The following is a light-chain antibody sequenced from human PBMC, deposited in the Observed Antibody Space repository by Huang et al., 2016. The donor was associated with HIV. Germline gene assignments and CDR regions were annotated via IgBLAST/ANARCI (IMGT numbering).Light chain of an antibody. V-gene: IGKV3-11*01. J-gene: IGKJ1*01. CDR1: QSVRNY. Sequence: EIVLTQSPATLSLSPGERATLSCRASQSVRNYLAWYPQTPGQAPRLLSYDASNRATGTPARFSGSGSGTDFTLTISSLEPEDFAVYYCQQRSDWPPWTFGQGTKVEIK. CDR3: QQRSDWPPWT. CDR2: DAS.